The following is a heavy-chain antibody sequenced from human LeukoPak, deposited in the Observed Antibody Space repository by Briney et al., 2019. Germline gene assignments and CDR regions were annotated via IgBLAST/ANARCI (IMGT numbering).Heavy chain of an antibody. CDR3: ARDPHIAAAGTIFDY. V-gene: IGHV3-48*02. CDR2: ISSSSSTI. J-gene: IGHJ4*02. CDR1: GFTFSSCS. D-gene: IGHD6-13*01. Sequence: GGSLRLSCAVSGFTFSSCSMNWVRQAPGKGLEWVSYISSSSSTIYYADSVKGRFTISRDNAKNSLYLQMNSLRDEDSAVYYCARDPHIAAAGTIFDYWSQGTWSPSPQ.